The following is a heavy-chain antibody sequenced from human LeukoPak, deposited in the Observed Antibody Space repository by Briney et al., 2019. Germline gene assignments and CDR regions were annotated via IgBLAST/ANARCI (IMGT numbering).Heavy chain of an antibody. Sequence: ASVRVSCKASGYTFTSYSISWVRQAPGQGLEWMGWISAYNGNTIYAQKLQGRVTMTTDTSTSTAYMELRSLRSDDTAVYYCARLNVGGNYFDYWGQGTLVTVSS. D-gene: IGHD3-16*01. CDR2: ISAYNGNT. CDR1: GYTFTSYS. V-gene: IGHV1-18*01. J-gene: IGHJ4*02. CDR3: ARLNVGGNYFDY.